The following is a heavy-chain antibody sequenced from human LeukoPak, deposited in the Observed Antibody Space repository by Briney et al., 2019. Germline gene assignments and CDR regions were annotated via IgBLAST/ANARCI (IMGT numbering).Heavy chain of an antibody. J-gene: IGHJ4*02. CDR3: AGRIAVAGFSDY. V-gene: IGHV3-11*01. D-gene: IGHD6-19*01. CDR1: GFTFSDYY. Sequence: GGSLRLSCAASGFTFSDYYMSWIRQAPGQGLEWVSYISSSGSTIYYADSVKGRFTISRDNAKNSLYLQTNSLRAEDTAVYYCAGRIAVAGFSDYWGQGTLVTVSS. CDR2: ISSSGSTI.